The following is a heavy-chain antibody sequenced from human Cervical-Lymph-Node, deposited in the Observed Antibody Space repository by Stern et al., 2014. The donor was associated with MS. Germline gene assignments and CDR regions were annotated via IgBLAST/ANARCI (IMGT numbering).Heavy chain of an antibody. CDR2: SYHGGTT. V-gene: IGHV4-61*01. CDR1: GGSISSGSYY. CDR3: ARDHGSSWFDS. D-gene: IGHD6-13*01. Sequence: QVQLQESGPGLVKPSETLSLTCSVSGGSISSGSYYWSWIRQPPGKGLEWIGYSYHGGTTNYNPSPKKRVPITVDTSKNQFPLKVNPGTAGGTAVYFCARDHGSSWFDSWGQGTLVTVSS. J-gene: IGHJ5*01.